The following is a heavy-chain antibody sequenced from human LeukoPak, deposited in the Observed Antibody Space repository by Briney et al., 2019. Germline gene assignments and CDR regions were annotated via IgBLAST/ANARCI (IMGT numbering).Heavy chain of an antibody. CDR1: GYTFTSYG. J-gene: IGHJ3*02. D-gene: IGHD1-14*01. V-gene: IGHV1-18*01. CDR2: ISAYNGNT. Sequence: ASVKVSCKASGYTFTSYGISWVRQAPGQGLEWMGWISAYNGNTNYTQKLQGRVTMTTDTSTSTAYMGLRSLRSDDTAVYYCARDTTKRGDAFDIWGQGTMVTVSS. CDR3: ARDTTKRGDAFDI.